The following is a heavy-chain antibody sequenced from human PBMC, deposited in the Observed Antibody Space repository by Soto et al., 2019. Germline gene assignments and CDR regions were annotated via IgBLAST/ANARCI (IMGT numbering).Heavy chain of an antibody. CDR3: AKDRSLRRFRYNWFDP. CDR2: ISGSGGST. CDR1: GFTFSSYA. V-gene: IGHV3-23*01. D-gene: IGHD2-21*01. J-gene: IGHJ5*02. Sequence: GGSLRLSCAASGFTFSSYAVSWVRQAPGKGLEWVSAISGSGGSTYYADSVKGRFTISRDNSKNTLYLQMNSLRAEDTAVYYFAKDRSLRRFRYNWFDPWGQGTLVTVSS.